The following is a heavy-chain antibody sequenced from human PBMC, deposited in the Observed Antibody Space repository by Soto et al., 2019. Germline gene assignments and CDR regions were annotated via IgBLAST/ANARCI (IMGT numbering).Heavy chain of an antibody. V-gene: IGHV4-59*08. CDR2: VHHSWGS. CDR3: ARQGFGPLHGLVVV. J-gene: IGHJ6*02. CDR1: GGSISSYY. D-gene: IGHD3-10*01. Sequence: QVQLQESGPGLVKPSETMSLSCTVSGGSISSYYWSWFRQSPGKRMEWIGYVHHSWGSSYNPSLQSRVTISLDTSKSQFSLKVTSVTATATAVYYCARQGFGPLHGLVVVWGQGITVIVSS.